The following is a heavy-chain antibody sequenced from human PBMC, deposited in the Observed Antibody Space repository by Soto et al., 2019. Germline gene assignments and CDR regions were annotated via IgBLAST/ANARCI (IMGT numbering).Heavy chain of an antibody. J-gene: IGHJ6*03. V-gene: IGHV1-2*04. CDR1: GYTFTGYY. Sequence: QVQLVQSGAEVKKPGASVKVSCKASGYTFTGYYMHWVRQAPGQGLEWMGWINPNSGGTNYAQKFQGWVTMTRDTSISTDYMELSRLRSDDTAVYYCARGADRYCSGGSCLVRYYYYYMDVWGKGTTVTVSS. D-gene: IGHD2-15*01. CDR3: ARGADRYCSGGSCLVRYYYYYMDV. CDR2: INPNSGGT.